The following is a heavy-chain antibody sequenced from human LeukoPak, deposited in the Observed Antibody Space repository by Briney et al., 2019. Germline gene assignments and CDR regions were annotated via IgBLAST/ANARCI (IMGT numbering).Heavy chain of an antibody. CDR3: AREEPYDSSAHGAFDI. D-gene: IGHD3-22*01. CDR1: GGSISSGDYY. Sequence: SETLSLTCTVSGGSISSGDYYWSWIRQPPGKGLEWIGYIYYSGSTYYNPSLKSRVTISVDTSKNQFSLKLSSVTAADTAVYYCAREEPYDSSAHGAFDIWGQGTMVTVSS. V-gene: IGHV4-30-4*01. J-gene: IGHJ3*02. CDR2: IYYSGST.